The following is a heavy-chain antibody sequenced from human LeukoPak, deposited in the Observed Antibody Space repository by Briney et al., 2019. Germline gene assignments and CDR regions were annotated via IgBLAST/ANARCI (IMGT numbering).Heavy chain of an antibody. D-gene: IGHD3-22*01. CDR2: INPSGGST. CDR3: ASDFYYYDSSGYYQFDP. Sequence: ASVKVSCKASGYTFTSYYMHWVRQAPGQGLEWMGIINPSGGSTSYAQKFQGRVTMTRDTSTSTVYTELSSLRSEDTAVYYCASDFYYYDSSGYYQFDPWGQGTLVTVSS. CDR1: GYTFTSYY. V-gene: IGHV1-46*01. J-gene: IGHJ5*02.